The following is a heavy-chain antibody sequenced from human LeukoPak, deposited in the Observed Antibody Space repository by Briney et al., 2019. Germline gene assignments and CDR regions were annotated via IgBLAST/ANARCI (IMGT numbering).Heavy chain of an antibody. Sequence: QAGGSLRLTCAASGFTFSSYGMLWVRQALGKGREGVAFIRYDGSNKYYADSGKGRFTISRDSSKNTLYLQMNSLRAEDTAVYYCAKDSGHYYDRSDAFDIWGQGTMVTVSS. CDR1: GFTFSSYG. CDR3: AKDSGHYYDRSDAFDI. CDR2: IRYDGSNK. D-gene: IGHD3-22*01. V-gene: IGHV3-30*02. J-gene: IGHJ3*02.